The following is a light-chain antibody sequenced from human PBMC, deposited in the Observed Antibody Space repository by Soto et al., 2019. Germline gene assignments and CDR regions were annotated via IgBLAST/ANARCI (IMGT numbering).Light chain of an antibody. CDR2: DVS. V-gene: IGLV2-14*01. CDR1: SSDVGGYNY. Sequence: SALTQPASVSGSPGQSITISCTGTSSDVGGYNYVSWYQQHPGKAPKLMIYDVSNRPSGVSNRFSGSKSGNTASLTISGLQAEDEADYYCRSYTSRSTPYVFGTGTKLTVL. J-gene: IGLJ1*01. CDR3: RSYTSRSTPYV.